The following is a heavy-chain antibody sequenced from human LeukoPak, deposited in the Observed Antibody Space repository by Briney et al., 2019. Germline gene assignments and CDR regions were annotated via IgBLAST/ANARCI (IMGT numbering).Heavy chain of an antibody. D-gene: IGHD2-2*01. V-gene: IGHV3-21*04. CDR1: GFTFSSYS. Sequence: GGSLRLSCAASGFTFSSYSMNWVRQAPGKGLEWVSSISSSSSYIYYADSVKGRFTISRDNAKNSLYLQMNSLRAEDTALYYCARGRVGYCSSTSCYPGYWGQGTLVTVSS. CDR3: ARGRVGYCSSTSCYPGY. CDR2: ISSSSSYI. J-gene: IGHJ4*02.